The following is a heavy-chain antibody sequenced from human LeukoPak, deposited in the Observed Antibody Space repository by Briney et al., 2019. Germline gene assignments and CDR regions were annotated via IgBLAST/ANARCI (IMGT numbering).Heavy chain of an antibody. D-gene: IGHD2-15*01. V-gene: IGHV4-61*02. CDR2: IYTSGST. CDR1: GGSISSGSYY. Sequence: SQTLSLTCTVSGGSISSGSYYWSWIRQPAGKGLEWIGRIYTSGSTNYNPSLKNRVTISVDTSKNQFSLKLSSVTAADTAVYYCAREGYCSGGSCYSRRDWFDPWGQGTLVTVSS. CDR3: AREGYCSGGSCYSRRDWFDP. J-gene: IGHJ5*02.